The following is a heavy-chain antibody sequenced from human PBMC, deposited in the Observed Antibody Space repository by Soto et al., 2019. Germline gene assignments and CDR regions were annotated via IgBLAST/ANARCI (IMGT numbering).Heavy chain of an antibody. V-gene: IGHV3-23*01. CDR3: AKSSNYYGSGSYSLNWFDP. Sequence: GGSLRLSCAASGFTFSSYAMSWVRQAPGKGLEWVSAISGSGGSTYYADSVKGRFTISRDNSKNTLYLQMNSLRAEDTAVYYCAKSSNYYGSGSYSLNWFDPWGQGTLVTVSS. D-gene: IGHD3-10*01. CDR1: GFTFSSYA. J-gene: IGHJ5*02. CDR2: ISGSGGST.